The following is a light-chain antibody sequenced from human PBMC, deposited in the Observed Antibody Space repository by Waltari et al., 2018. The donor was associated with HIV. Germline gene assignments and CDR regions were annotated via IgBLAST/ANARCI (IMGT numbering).Light chain of an antibody. Sequence: QSVLTQPPSVSAAPGQKVTISCSGNTSNIGHNYVSWYQQLPETPPKLLIYDNNKRPSGMPDRFSGSKSGTSATLGITALQTGDEADDDCGTWDSSLSARVFGGGTKVTVL. J-gene: IGLJ3*02. CDR3: GTWDSSLSARV. CDR2: DNN. CDR1: TSNIGHNY. V-gene: IGLV1-51*01.